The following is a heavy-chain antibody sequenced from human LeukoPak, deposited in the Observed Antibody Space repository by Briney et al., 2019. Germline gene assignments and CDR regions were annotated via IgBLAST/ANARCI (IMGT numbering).Heavy chain of an antibody. CDR3: ARSPNDFWSGYLGYYYYYMDV. V-gene: IGHV1-8*01. J-gene: IGHJ6*03. D-gene: IGHD3-3*01. Sequence: ASVKVSCKASGYTFTSYDINWVRQATGQGLEWMGWMNPNSGNTGYAQKFQGRVTMTRNTSISTAYMELSSLRSEDTAVYYCARSPNDFWSGYLGYYYYYMDVWGKGTTVTV. CDR1: GYTFTSYD. CDR2: MNPNSGNT.